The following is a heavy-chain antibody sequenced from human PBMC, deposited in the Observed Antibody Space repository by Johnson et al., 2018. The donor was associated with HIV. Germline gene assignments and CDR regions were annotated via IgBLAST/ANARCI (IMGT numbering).Heavy chain of an antibody. CDR1: GFTFSNSA. Sequence: QVQLVESGGGLVQPGGSLRLSCAASGFTFSNSAMHWVSQAPGKGLAWVAVISYVGTNQDYAHSVKGRFPISRDNSKNTLYLQMNSLTAEDTAVYYCATFYYDNRDYYELASFLTDASDIWGQGTMVTVSS. D-gene: IGHD3-22*01. CDR2: ISYVGTNQ. V-gene: IGHV3-30*04. J-gene: IGHJ3*02. CDR3: ATFYYDNRDYYELASFLTDASDI.